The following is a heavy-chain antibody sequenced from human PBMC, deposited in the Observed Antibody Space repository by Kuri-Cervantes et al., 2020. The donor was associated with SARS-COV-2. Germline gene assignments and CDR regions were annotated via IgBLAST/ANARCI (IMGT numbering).Heavy chain of an antibody. CDR2: VKTNSGNT. CDR1: GYTFGTYD. J-gene: IGHJ4*02. V-gene: IGHV1-8*02. CDR3: YCAPKEGFDS. D-gene: IGHD2-21*01. Sequence: ASVKVSCKASGYTFGTYDINWVRQATGQGLEWMGMVKTNSGNTLYAQLFQGRVTMTRDISTSTVYMELSSLTSEDTAIYYCYCAPKEGFDSWGQGTLVTVSS.